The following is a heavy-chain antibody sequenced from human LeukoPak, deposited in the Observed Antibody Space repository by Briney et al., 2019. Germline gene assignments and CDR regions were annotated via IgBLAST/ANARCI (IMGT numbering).Heavy chain of an antibody. CDR2: FDPEDGET. V-gene: IGHV1-24*01. CDR3: ATAGPYSGSYYAFDI. J-gene: IGHJ3*02. D-gene: IGHD1-26*01. Sequence: ASVKVSCKVSGYTLTELSMHWVRQAPGKGLEWMGGFDPEDGETIYAQKFQGRVTMTEDTSTDTAYMELSSLRSEDTAVYYCATAGPYSGSYYAFDIWGRGTMVTVSS. CDR1: GYTLTELS.